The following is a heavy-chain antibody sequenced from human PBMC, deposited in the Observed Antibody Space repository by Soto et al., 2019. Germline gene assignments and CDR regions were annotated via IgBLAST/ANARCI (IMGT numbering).Heavy chain of an antibody. Sequence: QVQLVQSGAEVKRPGSSVKVSCKASGGTFSTNTISWVRQAPGQGLEWIGRIIPFSGTSNSAQKFHGRVTITADESTSTSYLELSSLSSEDTAVYYCARDRYTTRNCTRDSLFDPWGQGTLVTVSA. V-gene: IGHV1-69*18. J-gene: IGHJ5*02. CDR1: GGTFSTNT. CDR3: ARDRYTTRNCTRDSLFDP. D-gene: IGHD2-21*02. CDR2: IIPFSGTS.